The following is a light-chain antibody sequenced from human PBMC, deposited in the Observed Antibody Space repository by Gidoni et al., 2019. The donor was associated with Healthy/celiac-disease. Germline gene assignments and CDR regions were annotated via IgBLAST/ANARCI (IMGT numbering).Light chain of an antibody. CDR2: QDS. J-gene: IGLJ2*01. V-gene: IGLV3-1*01. CDR3: QAWDSSTVV. CDR1: ELGDKY. Sequence: SYELTQPPSVSVSPGQTASITCSGDELGDKYACWYQQKPGQSPVLVIYQDSKRPSGIHERFSGSNYGSRATLTISGTQAMDEADYYCQAWDSSTVVFGGGTKLTVL.